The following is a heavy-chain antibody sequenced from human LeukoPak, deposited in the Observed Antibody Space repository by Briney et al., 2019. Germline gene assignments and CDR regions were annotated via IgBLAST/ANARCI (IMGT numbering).Heavy chain of an antibody. CDR2: IRYDGSNK. Sequence: PGGSLRLSCAASGFTFSSYGMHWVRQAPGKGLEWVAFIRYDGSNKYYADSVKGRFTIPRDNSKNTLYLQMNSLRAEDTAVYYCAKDATTVTTFYFDYWGQGTLVTVSS. D-gene: IGHD4-17*01. V-gene: IGHV3-30*02. CDR1: GFTFSSYG. CDR3: AKDATTVTTFYFDY. J-gene: IGHJ4*02.